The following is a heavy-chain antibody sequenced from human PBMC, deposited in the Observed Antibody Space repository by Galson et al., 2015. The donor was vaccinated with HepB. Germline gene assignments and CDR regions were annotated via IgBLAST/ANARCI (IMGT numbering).Heavy chain of an antibody. D-gene: IGHD3-10*01. CDR2: INNSDST. V-gene: IGHV4-34*01. CDR3: ARGKIGEDCDLSGYYYGMDV. J-gene: IGHJ6*02. Sequence: ETLSLSCAAYVGSFSGYYWSWLRQPAGKGQEGVGEINNSDSTNYNPSLKSRVTISVDTSKNQFSLKLHSVTAADKAVYYCARGKIGEDCDLSGYYYGMDVWGQGTTVTVSS. CDR1: VGSFSGYY.